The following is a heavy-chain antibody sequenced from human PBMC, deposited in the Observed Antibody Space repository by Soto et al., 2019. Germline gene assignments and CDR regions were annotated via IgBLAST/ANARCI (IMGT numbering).Heavy chain of an antibody. CDR3: ARRLTSTVSALGY. V-gene: IGHV3-30-3*01. D-gene: IGHD6-19*01. CDR2: ISGDGGNK. CDR1: GLTFSSYA. Sequence: GSLRLSCTASGLTFSSYAVHWVRQAPGKGLEWVSVISGDGGNKYFAESVRGRFLISRDNSKNTVYLQMNSLRHEDTAVYFCARRLTSTVSALGYWGQGTLVTVSS. J-gene: IGHJ4*02.